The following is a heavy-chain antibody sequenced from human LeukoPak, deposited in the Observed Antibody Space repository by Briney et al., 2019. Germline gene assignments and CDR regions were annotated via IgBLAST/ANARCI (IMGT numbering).Heavy chain of an antibody. Sequence: PGGSLRLSCAASGFTFSSYAMSWVRQAPGKGLEWVSAISGSGGSTYYADSVKGRFTISRDNSKNTLYLQMNSLRAEDTAVYYCAKDLQVVGPDSEYFQHWGQGTLVTVSS. CDR3: AKDLQVVGPDSEYFQH. V-gene: IGHV3-23*01. D-gene: IGHD2-2*01. CDR2: ISGSGGST. J-gene: IGHJ1*01. CDR1: GFTFSSYA.